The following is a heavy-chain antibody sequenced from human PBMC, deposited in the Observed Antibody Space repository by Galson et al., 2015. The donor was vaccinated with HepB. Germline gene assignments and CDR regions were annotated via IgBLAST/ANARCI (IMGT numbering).Heavy chain of an antibody. J-gene: IGHJ4*02. D-gene: IGHD2-2*01. Sequence: SLRLSCAASGFTFSNAWMSWVRQAPGKGLEWVGRIKSKTDGGTTDYAAPVKGRFTISRDDSKNTLYLQMNSLKTEDTAVYYCTTGEIVVVPAALAHDYWGQGTLVTVSS. V-gene: IGHV3-15*01. CDR2: IKSKTDGGTT. CDR3: TTGEIVVVPAALAHDY. CDR1: GFTFSNAW.